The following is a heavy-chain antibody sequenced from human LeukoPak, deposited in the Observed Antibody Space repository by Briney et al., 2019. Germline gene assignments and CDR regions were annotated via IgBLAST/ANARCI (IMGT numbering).Heavy chain of an antibody. V-gene: IGHV3-21*01. CDR1: GFTFSSYS. CDR2: ISSSSSYI. D-gene: IGHD3-22*01. J-gene: IGHJ4*02. Sequence: GGSLRLSCAASGFTFSSYSMNWVRQAPGKGLECVSSISSSSSYIYYADSVKGRFTISRDNAKNSLYLQMNSLRAEDTAVYYCASSLAVINAPFDYWGQGTLVTVSS. CDR3: ASSLAVINAPFDY.